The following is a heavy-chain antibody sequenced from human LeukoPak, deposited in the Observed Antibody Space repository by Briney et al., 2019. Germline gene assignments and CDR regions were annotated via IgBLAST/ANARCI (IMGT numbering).Heavy chain of an antibody. V-gene: IGHV3-7*01. CDR1: GFSFSSSW. CDR3: ARDKTSGWYSPAY. J-gene: IGHJ4*02. Sequence: PGGSLRLSCAASGFSFSSSWMNWVRQAPGKGLEWVANIEQDGSEKYYVDSVKGRLTISRDNAKNSLYLQMNSLRAEDTAVYYCARDKTSGWYSPAYWGPGTLVTVSS. CDR2: IEQDGSEK. D-gene: IGHD6-19*01.